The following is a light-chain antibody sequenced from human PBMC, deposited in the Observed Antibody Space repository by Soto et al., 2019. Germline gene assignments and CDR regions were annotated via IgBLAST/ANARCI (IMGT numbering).Light chain of an antibody. CDR1: QSISYF. CDR2: TAS. Sequence: DIQMTQSPSSLSASVGDRVTITCRASQSISYFLNWYQQKPGKAPTLLIYTASNLQDGVPSRFSGSGSGTDFTLTICSLEPEDFAIYYCQQGYRTPLSFGGGTKVEI. J-gene: IGKJ4*01. CDR3: QQGYRTPLS. V-gene: IGKV1-39*01.